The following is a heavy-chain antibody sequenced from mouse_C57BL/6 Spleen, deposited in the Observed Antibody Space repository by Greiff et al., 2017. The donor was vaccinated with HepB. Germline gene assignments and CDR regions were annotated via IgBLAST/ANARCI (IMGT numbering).Heavy chain of an antibody. CDR3: ARDYYDSSSSWFAY. J-gene: IGHJ3*01. CDR2: ISNGGGST. CDR1: GFTFSAYY. Sequence: EVMLVESGGGLVQPGGSLKLSCAASGFTFSAYYMYWVRQTPEKRLEWVAYISNGGGSTYYPDTVKGRFTISRDNAKNTLYLQMSRLKSEDTAMYYCARDYYDSSSSWFAYWGQGTLVTVSA. D-gene: IGHD1-1*01. V-gene: IGHV5-12*01.